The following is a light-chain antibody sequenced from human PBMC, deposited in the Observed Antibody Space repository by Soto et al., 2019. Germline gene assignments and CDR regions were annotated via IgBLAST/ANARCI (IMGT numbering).Light chain of an antibody. V-gene: IGLV2-8*01. CDR3: IAYAGSIFV. CDR2: DVD. CDR1: SSDVGRYNH. Sequence: QSVLTQPPSASGSPGQSVTISCTGSSSDVGRYNHVSWYQQHPGKAPKLIIFDVDKRPSGVPDRFSGSKSVNTASLTVSGLQAEDEADYYCIAYAGSIFVFGTGTKLTVL. J-gene: IGLJ1*01.